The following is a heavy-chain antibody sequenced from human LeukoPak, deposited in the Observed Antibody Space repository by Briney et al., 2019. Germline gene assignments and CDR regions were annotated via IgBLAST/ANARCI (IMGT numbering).Heavy chain of an antibody. D-gene: IGHD2-2*02. CDR3: AESPDIVVVPAAIRSYYYYYMDV. Sequence: PGGSLRLSCAASGFTFSSYAMSWVRQAPGKGLEWVSAISGSGGSTYYADSVKGRFTISRDNSKNTLYLQMNSLRAEDTAVYYCAESPDIVVVPAAIRSYYYYYMDVWGKGTTVTVSS. CDR1: GFTFSSYA. CDR2: ISGSGGST. V-gene: IGHV3-23*01. J-gene: IGHJ6*03.